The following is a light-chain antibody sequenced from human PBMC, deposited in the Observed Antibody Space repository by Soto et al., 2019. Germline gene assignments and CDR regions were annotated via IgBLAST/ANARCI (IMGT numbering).Light chain of an antibody. CDR3: SSYSSSDTPYV. Sequence: QSVLTQPASVSGSHVQSITISCTGTSSDVGGYNYVSWYQQHPGKAPKLMISDVSDRPSGVSNRFSGSKSGNTASLTISGLQAEDEADYYCSSYSSSDTPYVFGTGTKVTVL. V-gene: IGLV2-14*03. J-gene: IGLJ1*01. CDR2: DVS. CDR1: SSDVGGYNY.